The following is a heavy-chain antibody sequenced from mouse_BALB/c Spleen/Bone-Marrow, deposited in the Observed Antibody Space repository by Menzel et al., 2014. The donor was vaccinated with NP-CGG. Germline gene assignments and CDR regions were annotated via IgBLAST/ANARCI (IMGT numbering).Heavy chain of an antibody. D-gene: IGHD2-4*01. V-gene: IGHV1S56*01. CDR2: IYPGNVNT. Sequence: QVQLQQPGPELVKPGASVRISCKASGYTFTSYYIHWVKQRPGQGLEWTGWIYPGNVNTKYNEKFKGKATLTADKSSSTAYMQVSSLTSEDSAVYFCARSYDYDGNYAMDYWGQGTSVTVSS. J-gene: IGHJ4*01. CDR1: GYTFTSYY. CDR3: ARSYDYDGNYAMDY.